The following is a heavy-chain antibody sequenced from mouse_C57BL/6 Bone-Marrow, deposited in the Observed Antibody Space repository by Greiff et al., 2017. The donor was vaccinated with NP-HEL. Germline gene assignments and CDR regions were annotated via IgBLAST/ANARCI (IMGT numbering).Heavy chain of an antibody. V-gene: IGHV2-2*01. CDR1: GFSFTSYG. CDR3: ARRSTRFAY. J-gene: IGHJ3*01. CDR2: LWRGGST. D-gene: IGHD2-1*01. Sequence: QVQLQQSGPGLVQPSQSLSITCTVSGFSFTSYGVHWVRQSPGRGLEWLGVLWRGGSTAYNAAFISRLSISKDNSKSQVFFKMNSLQADDTAIYYCARRSTRFAYWGQGTLVTVSA.